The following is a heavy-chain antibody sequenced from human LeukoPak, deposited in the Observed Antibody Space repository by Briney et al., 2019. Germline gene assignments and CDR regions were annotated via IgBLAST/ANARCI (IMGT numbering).Heavy chain of an antibody. Sequence: SQTLSLTCTVSGGSISSGDYYWSWIRQPPGKGLEWIGYIYYSGSTYYNPSLKSRVTISVDTSKNQFSLKLSSVTAADTAVYYCARVVSASRITIFGVVIGYFDYWGQGTLVTVSS. D-gene: IGHD3-3*01. J-gene: IGHJ4*02. CDR2: IYYSGST. V-gene: IGHV4-30-4*08. CDR1: GGSISSGDYY. CDR3: ARVVSASRITIFGVVIGYFDY.